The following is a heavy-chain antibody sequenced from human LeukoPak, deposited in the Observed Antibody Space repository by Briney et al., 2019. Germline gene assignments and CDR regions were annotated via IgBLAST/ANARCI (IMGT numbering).Heavy chain of an antibody. CDR3: ATRPASETYYAVFDY. J-gene: IGHJ4*02. CDR2: ISYDGSNK. D-gene: IGHD1-26*01. Sequence: PGRSLRLSCAASGFTFSSYAMHWVRQAPGKGLEWVAVISYDGSNKYYAASVKGRFTISRDNSKNTLYLEMNSLRAEDTAVYFCATRPASETYYAVFDYWGQGTLVTVSS. CDR1: GFTFSSYA. V-gene: IGHV3-30-3*01.